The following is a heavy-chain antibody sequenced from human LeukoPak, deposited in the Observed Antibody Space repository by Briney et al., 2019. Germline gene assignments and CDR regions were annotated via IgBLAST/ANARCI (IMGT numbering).Heavy chain of an antibody. CDR1: GFTFSSYW. CDR3: ARVNRWFDP. V-gene: IGHV3-7*01. Sequence: PGGSLRLSCAASGFTFSSYWMSWVRQAPGKGLEWVVNIKEDGREKYYVDSVKGRLTISRDNAKNSLYLEMNSLRAEDTAVYYCARVNRWFDPWGQGTLVTVSS. J-gene: IGHJ5*02. D-gene: IGHD3-16*02. CDR2: IKEDGREK.